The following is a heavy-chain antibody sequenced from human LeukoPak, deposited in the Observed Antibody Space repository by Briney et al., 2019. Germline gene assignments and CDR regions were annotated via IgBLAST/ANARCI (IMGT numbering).Heavy chain of an antibody. CDR3: ARQSISGSSLSYFDY. CDR2: IYDSGST. D-gene: IGHD3-22*01. Sequence: PSETLSLTCTVSGGSISSYYWSWIRQPPGKGLERIGNIYDSGSTNYNPSLKSRVAISVDTSKNQCSLKLSSVTAADTAVYYYARQSISGSSLSYFDYWGQGTLVNVSS. V-gene: IGHV4-59*01. CDR1: GGSISSYY. J-gene: IGHJ4*02.